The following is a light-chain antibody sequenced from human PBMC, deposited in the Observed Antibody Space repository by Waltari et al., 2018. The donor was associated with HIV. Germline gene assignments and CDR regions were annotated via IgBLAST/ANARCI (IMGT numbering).Light chain of an antibody. J-gene: IGLJ2*01. CDR1: TSNIGSNF. CDR3: AAWDDSLSGLV. Sequence: QSVLTQAPSASGPPGQRVTISCSATTSNIGSNFVYWYQQFPGGAPKLLIYRNNQRPSGVPDRFSGSKSVTSASLAISGLRSEDEADYYCAAWDDSLSGLVFGGRTKLTVL. CDR2: RNN. V-gene: IGLV1-47*01.